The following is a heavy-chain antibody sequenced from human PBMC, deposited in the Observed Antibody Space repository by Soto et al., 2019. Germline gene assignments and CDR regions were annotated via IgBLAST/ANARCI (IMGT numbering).Heavy chain of an antibody. CDR3: ARAYQVLGLYYFDY. CDR1: GSSISNDNW. D-gene: IGHD2-2*01. Sequence: PSETLSLTCGVSGSSISNDNWWVWIRQPPGKGLEWIGYIHHTGFTYSNPSLKSRVTISVDTSKNHFSLKLSSVTAADTAVYYCARAYQVLGLYYFDYWGQGAPVTVSS. CDR2: IHHTGFT. V-gene: IGHV4-28*03. J-gene: IGHJ4*02.